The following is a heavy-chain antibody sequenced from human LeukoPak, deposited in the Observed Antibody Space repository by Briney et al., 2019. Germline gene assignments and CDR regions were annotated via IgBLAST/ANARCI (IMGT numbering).Heavy chain of an antibody. V-gene: IGHV3-53*01. CDR2: IYSGGST. CDR1: GFTVSSNY. CDR3: ARETEYYGSGSYYIGY. J-gene: IGHJ4*02. Sequence: GGSLRLSCAASGFTVSSNYMSWVRQAPGKGLEWVSVIYSGGSTYYADSVKGRFTISRDDAKNTLYLQMNSLRAEDTDVYYCARETEYYGSGSYYIGYWGQGTLVTVSS. D-gene: IGHD3-10*01.